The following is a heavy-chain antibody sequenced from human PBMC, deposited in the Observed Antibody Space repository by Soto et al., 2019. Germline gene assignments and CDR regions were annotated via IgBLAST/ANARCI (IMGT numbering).Heavy chain of an antibody. J-gene: IGHJ4*02. D-gene: IGHD1-26*01. Sequence: EAQLVESGGGLVQPGGSLSLSWAASGLTFSDYAMSWARQAPGRGLGWVSGISDSGGNTNYADSGKGRFTISRDNSKNTLYLQVNSLRVDDTAVYYCAKDFGAKGLGATMHYWGQGTLVTVSS. CDR2: ISDSGGNT. CDR1: GLTFSDYA. V-gene: IGHV3-23*04. CDR3: AKDFGAKGLGATMHY.